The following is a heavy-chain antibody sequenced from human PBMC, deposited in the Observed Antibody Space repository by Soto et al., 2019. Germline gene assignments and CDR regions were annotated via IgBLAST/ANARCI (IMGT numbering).Heavy chain of an antibody. CDR3: ARHSVYSSPFDY. CDR2: IDYTGSA. CDR1: GGSISRGYH. J-gene: IGHJ4*02. D-gene: IGHD2-8*01. Sequence: SETLSLTRTVSGGSISRGYHWAWIRQPPGKGLEWIASIDYTGSAYYNPSLKSRVTISVDTSKRQFSLKLNSVTAADTVVYYCARHSVYSSPFDYWGQGTLVTVSS. V-gene: IGHV4-39*01.